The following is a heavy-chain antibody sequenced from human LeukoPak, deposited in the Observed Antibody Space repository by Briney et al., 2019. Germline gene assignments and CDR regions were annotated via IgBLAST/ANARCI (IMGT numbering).Heavy chain of an antibody. Sequence: GGSLRLSCAASGFTVSSNYMNWVRQAPGKGLEWVSVIYSGGATYYADSVKGRFTISRDNSKNTLFLQMNSLRAEDTAVYYCAREYPGHYYDSSGYYSNDALDIWGQGTMVTVSA. CDR1: GFTVSSNY. CDR2: IYSGGAT. J-gene: IGHJ3*02. CDR3: AREYPGHYYDSSGYYSNDALDI. V-gene: IGHV3-53*01. D-gene: IGHD3-22*01.